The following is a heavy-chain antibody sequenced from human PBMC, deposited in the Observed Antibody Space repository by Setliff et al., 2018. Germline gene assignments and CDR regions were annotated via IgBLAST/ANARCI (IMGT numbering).Heavy chain of an antibody. D-gene: IGHD2-15*01. J-gene: IGHJ5*02. CDR2: IYYSGNI. Sequence: PSETLSLTCTVSGGSISSDSYYWGWIRQPPGKGLEWIGSIYYSGNIYYNPSLKSRVTMSVDTSKNQFSLKLRSVTAADTAIYYCARHVDCSGGRCYSLSNWFDPWGPGTQVTVS. CDR3: ARHVDCSGGRCYSLSNWFDP. V-gene: IGHV4-39*01. CDR1: GGSISSDSYY.